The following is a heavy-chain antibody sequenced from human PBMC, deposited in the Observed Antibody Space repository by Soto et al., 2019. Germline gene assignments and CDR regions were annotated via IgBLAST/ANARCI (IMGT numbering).Heavy chain of an antibody. J-gene: IGHJ6*02. V-gene: IGHV3-33*01. CDR2: IWYDGSNK. CDR3: ARDKDIVVTQGYGMDV. Sequence: QVQLVESGGGVVQPGRSLRLSCAASGFTFSSYGMHWVRQAPGKGLEWVAVIWYDGSNKYYADSVKGRFTISRDNSKNTLYLQMTSLRAEDTAVYYCARDKDIVVTQGYGMDVWGQGTTVTVSS. D-gene: IGHD2-2*01. CDR1: GFTFSSYG.